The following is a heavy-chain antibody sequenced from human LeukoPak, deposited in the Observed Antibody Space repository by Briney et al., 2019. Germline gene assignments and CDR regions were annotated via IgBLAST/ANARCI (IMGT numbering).Heavy chain of an antibody. D-gene: IGHD3-22*01. J-gene: IGHJ4*02. CDR1: GYTFTGYC. Sequence: ASVKVSCKTSGYTFTGYCIHWVRQAPGQGLEWMGRINPNSVITSYAQKFQGRVTMTRDTSVSTAYMELSRLRPDDTAVYYCVRSRLGGSDSGGCLYYYDHWGQGTLVTVSS. CDR3: VRSRLGGSDSGGCLYYYDH. V-gene: IGHV1-2*06. CDR2: INPNSVIT.